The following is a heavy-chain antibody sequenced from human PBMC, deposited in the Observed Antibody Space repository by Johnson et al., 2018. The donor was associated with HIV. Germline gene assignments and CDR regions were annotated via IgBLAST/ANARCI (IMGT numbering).Heavy chain of an antibody. D-gene: IGHD1-26*01. Sequence: VQLVESGGGLIQPWGSLRLSCAASGFTFSSYAMHWVRQAPGKGLEWVAVISYDGSNKYYADSVKGRFTISRDNSKNTLYLQMNSLRAEDTAVYYCAREGRLGSYLGGVAFDIWGQGTMVTVSS. J-gene: IGHJ3*02. CDR2: ISYDGSNK. CDR1: GFTFSSYA. CDR3: AREGRLGSYLGGVAFDI. V-gene: IGHV3-30*04.